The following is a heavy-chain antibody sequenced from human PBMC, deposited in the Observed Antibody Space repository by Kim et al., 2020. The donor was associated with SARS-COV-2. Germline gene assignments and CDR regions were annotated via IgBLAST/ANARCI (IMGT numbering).Heavy chain of an antibody. Sequence: YSQKFQDRITITRDTSASTAYMELSSLRSEDTAVYYCARNCGGDCYVYQEWGQGTLVTVSS. J-gene: IGHJ1*01. CDR3: ARNCGGDCYVYQE. V-gene: IGHV1-3*01. D-gene: IGHD2-21*02.